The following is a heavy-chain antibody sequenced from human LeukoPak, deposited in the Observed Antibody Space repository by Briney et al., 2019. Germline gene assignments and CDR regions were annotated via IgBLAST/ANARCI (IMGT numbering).Heavy chain of an antibody. CDR2: IYTSGST. J-gene: IGHJ4*02. V-gene: IGHV4-61*02. Sequence: SQTLSLTCTVSGGSISSGSYYWSWIRQPAGKGLEWIGRIYTSGSTNYNPSLKSRVTISVDTSKNQFSLKLSSVTAADTAVYYCARDTSLQQLWSLWGQGTLVTVSS. D-gene: IGHD5-18*01. CDR3: ARDTSLQQLWSL. CDR1: GGSISSGSYY.